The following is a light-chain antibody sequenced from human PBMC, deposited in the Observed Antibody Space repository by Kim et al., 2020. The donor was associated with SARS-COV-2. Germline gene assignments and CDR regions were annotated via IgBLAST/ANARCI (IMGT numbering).Light chain of an antibody. CDR1: SSNIGSNT. CDR3: AAWDDSLNGWV. Sequence: ELTQPPSASGTPGQRVTISCSGSSSNIGSNTVNWYQQLPGTAPKLLIYSNHQRPSGVPDRFSGSKSGTSASLAISGLQSEDEADYYCAAWDDSLNGWVFGGGNQLT. V-gene: IGLV1-44*01. J-gene: IGLJ3*02. CDR2: SNH.